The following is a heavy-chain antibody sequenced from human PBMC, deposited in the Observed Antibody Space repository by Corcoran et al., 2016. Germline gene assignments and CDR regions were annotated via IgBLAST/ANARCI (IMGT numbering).Heavy chain of an antibody. J-gene: IGHJ3*02. CDR1: GFTFRSYS. CDR2: ISSSSSTI. D-gene: IGHD4-17*01. Sequence: EGQLVESGGGLVQPGGSLRRSCAASGFTFRSYSMNWVRQAPGKGLEWVSYISSSSSTISYADSVKGRFTSSRDNAKNSLYLQMDSLKAEDPAVYYCASPAATVTHPDAFDIWGQGTMVIVSS. CDR3: ASPAATVTHPDAFDI. V-gene: IGHV3-48*04.